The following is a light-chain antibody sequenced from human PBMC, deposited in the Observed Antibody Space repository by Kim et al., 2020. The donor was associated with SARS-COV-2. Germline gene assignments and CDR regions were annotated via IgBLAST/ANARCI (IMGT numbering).Light chain of an antibody. Sequence: GQSVAISCTGTSSDFHSYNYASRYQQHPGKAPKLTIYEVNKRHSGVPDRFAGSKSGNTASLTVSGLQAEDEADYYCGSYAGSDNYVFGTGTKVTVL. V-gene: IGLV2-8*01. CDR2: EVN. CDR1: SSDFHSYNY. J-gene: IGLJ1*01. CDR3: GSYAGSDNYV.